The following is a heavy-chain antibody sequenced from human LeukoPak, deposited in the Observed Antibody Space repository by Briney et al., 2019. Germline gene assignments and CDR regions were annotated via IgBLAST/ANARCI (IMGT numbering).Heavy chain of an antibody. CDR1: EFTFSSYA. J-gene: IGHJ4*02. D-gene: IGHD2-15*01. CDR2: ISASGGST. CDR3: AKDLYGGNPPHYFDY. V-gene: IGHV3-23*01. Sequence: GGSLRLSCAASEFTFSSYAMRWVRQAPGKGLEWVSTISASGGSTYYADSVKGRFTISRDNSKNTLYLQMNSLRAEDTAVYYCAKDLYGGNPPHYFDYWGQGTLVTVSS.